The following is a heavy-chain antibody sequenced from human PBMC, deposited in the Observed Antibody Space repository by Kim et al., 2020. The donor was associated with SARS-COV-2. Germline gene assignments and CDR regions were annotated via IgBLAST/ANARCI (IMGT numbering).Heavy chain of an antibody. D-gene: IGHD5-12*01. J-gene: IGHJ4*02. CDR3: ARGWGSGSEYYFDY. Sequence: NPSLKSRVTISVDTSKNQFSLKLSSVTAADTAVYDWARGWGSGSEYYFDYWGQGTLVTVSS. V-gene: IGHV4-31*02.